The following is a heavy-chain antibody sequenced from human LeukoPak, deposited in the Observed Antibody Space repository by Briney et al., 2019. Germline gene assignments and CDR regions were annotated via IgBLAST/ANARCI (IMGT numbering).Heavy chain of an antibody. CDR2: ISGSGGST. V-gene: IGHV3-23*01. J-gene: IGHJ4*02. CDR3: AKDLRFYYDSSGDIRDY. D-gene: IGHD3-22*01. Sequence: GGSLRLSCAASGFTVTDNYMNWVRQSSGKGLEWVSAISGSGGSTYYADSVKGRFTISRDNSKNTLYLQMNSLRAEDTAVYYCAKDLRFYYDSSGDIRDYWGQGTLVTVSS. CDR1: GFTVTDNY.